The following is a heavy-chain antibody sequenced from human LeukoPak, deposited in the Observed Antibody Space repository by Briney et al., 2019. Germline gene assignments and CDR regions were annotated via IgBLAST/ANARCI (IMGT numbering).Heavy chain of an antibody. Sequence: GGSLRLSCAASGFTFSSYGMHWVRQAPGKGLEWVAVISYDGSNKYYADSVKGRFTISRDNAKNSLYLQMNSLRAEDTALYYCARDLPYYYYYMDVWGKGTTVTVSS. V-gene: IGHV3-30*03. CDR3: ARDLPYYYYYMDV. J-gene: IGHJ6*03. CDR2: ISYDGSNK. CDR1: GFTFSSYG.